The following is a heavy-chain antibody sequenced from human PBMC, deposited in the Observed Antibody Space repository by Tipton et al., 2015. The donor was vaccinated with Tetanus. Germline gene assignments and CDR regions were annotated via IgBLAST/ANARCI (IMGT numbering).Heavy chain of an antibody. Sequence: TLSLTCAVYGAFFSDYYWGWIRQAPGKGLEWIASIYFKGDTYYSPSLKSRLTIDVDTSQNLFSLKVTSVTTADTAVYYCARHLYGYWFDPWGPGALVTVSS. CDR3: ARHLYGYWFDP. J-gene: IGHJ5*02. V-gene: IGHV4-39*02. CDR2: IYFKGDT. D-gene: IGHD5-24*01. CDR1: GAFFSDYY.